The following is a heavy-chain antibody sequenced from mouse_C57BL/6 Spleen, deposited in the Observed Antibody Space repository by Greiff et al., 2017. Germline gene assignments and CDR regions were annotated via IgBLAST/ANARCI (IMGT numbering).Heavy chain of an antibody. J-gene: IGHJ4*01. Sequence: VQLQQPGAELVKPGASVKLSCKASGYTFTSYWMHWVKQRPGQGLEWIGMIHPNSGSTNYNEKFKSKATLTVDKSSSTAYMQLSSLTSEDSAVYYCAREGGGQLRLHAMDYWGQGTSVTVSS. V-gene: IGHV1-64*01. CDR2: IHPNSGST. CDR3: AREGGGQLRLHAMDY. D-gene: IGHD3-2*02. CDR1: GYTFTSYW.